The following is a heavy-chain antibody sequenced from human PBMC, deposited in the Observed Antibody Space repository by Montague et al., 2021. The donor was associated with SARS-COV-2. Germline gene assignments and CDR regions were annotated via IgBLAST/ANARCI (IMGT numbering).Heavy chain of an antibody. D-gene: IGHD1-26*01. CDR2: ISSSCSAI. V-gene: IGHV3-48*03. J-gene: IGHJ6*02. CDR1: GFTFSLYE. Sequence: SLRLSCAASGFTFSLYEMNWVRQAPGKGLEWVSFISSSCSAIYXXXSXXXRFXISRDNAKNSLYLQLNSLRAEDTAVYYCARDRRTVGATMDYYYFYGMDVWGQGTTVTVSS. CDR3: ARDRRTVGATMDYYYFYGMDV.